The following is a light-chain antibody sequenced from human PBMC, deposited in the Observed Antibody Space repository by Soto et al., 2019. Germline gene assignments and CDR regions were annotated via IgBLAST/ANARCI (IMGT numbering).Light chain of an antibody. J-gene: IGLJ2*01. Sequence: NFMLTQPHSVAESPGKTVTISCTRSSGSIASNYVQWYQQRPGSAPTTVIDEDNQRPSGVPDRFSGSIDSSSNSASLTISGLKTEEEADYYCQSYDSSNHVVFGGGTKLTVL. V-gene: IGLV6-57*03. CDR3: QSYDSSNHVV. CDR1: SGSIASNY. CDR2: EDN.